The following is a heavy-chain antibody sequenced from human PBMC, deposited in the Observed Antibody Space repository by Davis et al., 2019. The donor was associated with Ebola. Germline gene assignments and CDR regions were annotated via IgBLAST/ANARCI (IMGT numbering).Heavy chain of an antibody. Sequence: ASVQVSCKASGYTFTGYYMHWVRQAPGQGLEWMGWINTNRGGTNYAQKFQGRVTMTRDTSISTAYMELSRLTFDDTAVYYCARESRAGENWYFDLWGRGTLLTVSS. CDR1: GYTFTGYY. CDR2: INTNRGGT. CDR3: ARESRAGENWYFDL. V-gene: IGHV1-2*02. D-gene: IGHD7-27*01. J-gene: IGHJ2*01.